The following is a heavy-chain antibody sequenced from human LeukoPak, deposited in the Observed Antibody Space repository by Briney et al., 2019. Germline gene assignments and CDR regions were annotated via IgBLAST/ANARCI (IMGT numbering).Heavy chain of an antibody. CDR1: GDSVSSNSAA. CDR2: TYYRSKWYN. V-gene: IGHV6-1*01. J-gene: IGHJ5*02. Sequence: SQTLSLTCAISGDSVSSNSAAWNWIRQSPSRGLEWLGRTYYRSKWYNDYAVSVKSRITINPDTSKNQFSLQLNSVTPKDTAVYYCAKGPTAMVTNWFDPWGQGTLVTVSS. CDR3: AKGPTAMVTNWFDP. D-gene: IGHD5-18*01.